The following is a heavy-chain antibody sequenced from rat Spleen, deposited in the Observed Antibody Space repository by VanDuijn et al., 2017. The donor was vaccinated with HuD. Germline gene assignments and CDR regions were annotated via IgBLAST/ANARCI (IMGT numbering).Heavy chain of an antibody. J-gene: IGHJ2*01. CDR1: GFTFSNSA. D-gene: IGHD5-1*01. CDR3: TRENWVFDY. CDR2: ISTGGGNT. Sequence: EVQLVESGGGLAQPGRSLKLSCGVSGFTFSNSALAWVRQAPTKGLEWVSSISTGGGNTYYRDSVKGRFTISRDNAKGTLYLQMNSLRSEDTATYYCTRENWVFDYWGQGVMVTVSS. V-gene: IGHV5S23*01.